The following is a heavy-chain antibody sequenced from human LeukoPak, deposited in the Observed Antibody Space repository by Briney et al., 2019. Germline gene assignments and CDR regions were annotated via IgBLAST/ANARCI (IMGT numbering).Heavy chain of an antibody. Sequence: SETLSLTCTVSGGYISSSSYYWGWIRQPAGKGLEWIGRISSSGSTNYNPSLKSRVTISVDTSKNQFSLKLSSLTAADTAVYYCARLSVAGTLDYWGQGTLVTVSS. CDR1: GGYISSSSYY. V-gene: IGHV4-61*02. J-gene: IGHJ4*02. D-gene: IGHD6-19*01. CDR3: ARLSVAGTLDY. CDR2: ISSSGST.